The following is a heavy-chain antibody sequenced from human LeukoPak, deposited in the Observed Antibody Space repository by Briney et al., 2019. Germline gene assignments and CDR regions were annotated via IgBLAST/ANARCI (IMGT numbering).Heavy chain of an antibody. J-gene: IGHJ3*02. CDR3: AKSKTVAEKRDAFDI. Sequence: GGSLRLSCAASGFTFSSYAMSWVRQAPGKGLEWVSAISGSGGSTYYADSVKGRFTISRDNSKNTLYLQMNSLRAEDTAVYYRAKSKTVAEKRDAFDIWGQGTMVTVSS. CDR2: ISGSGGST. D-gene: IGHD6-19*01. CDR1: GFTFSSYA. V-gene: IGHV3-23*01.